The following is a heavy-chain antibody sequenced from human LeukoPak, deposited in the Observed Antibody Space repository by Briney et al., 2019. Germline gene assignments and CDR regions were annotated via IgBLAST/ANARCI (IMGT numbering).Heavy chain of an antibody. J-gene: IGHJ4*02. CDR3: AREDYYDSSGYYLDC. V-gene: IGHV4-38-2*02. D-gene: IGHD3-22*01. CDR1: GYSVSSGYY. CDR2: INHGGST. Sequence: SETLSLTCPVSGYSVSSGYYWGWLRQSPGKGLELGGSINHGGSTYYSPSLSSRITISVATSKKQSFLKLSSVTAADTAVYYCAREDYYDSSGYYLDCWGQGTLVTVSS.